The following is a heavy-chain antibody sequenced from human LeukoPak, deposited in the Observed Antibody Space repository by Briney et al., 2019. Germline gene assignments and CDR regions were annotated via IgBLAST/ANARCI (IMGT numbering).Heavy chain of an antibody. J-gene: IGHJ4*02. CDR1: GYSFPYW. CDR2: IYSGDSHT. V-gene: IGHV5-51*01. CDR3: ASARHGDYVWDY. Sequence: GESLKISCKGSGYSFPYWIGWVRQMPGKGLEWMGIIYSGDSHTKYSPSFQGRVTISADKSISTAYLQWSSLEASDTAMYYCASARHGDYVWDYWGQGTLVTVSS. D-gene: IGHD4-17*01.